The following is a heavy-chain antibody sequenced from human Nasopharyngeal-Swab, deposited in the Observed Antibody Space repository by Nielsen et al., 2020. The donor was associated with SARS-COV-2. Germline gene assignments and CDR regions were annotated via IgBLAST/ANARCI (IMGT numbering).Heavy chain of an antibody. J-gene: IGHJ6*03. Sequence: VRQAPGKGLEWVSSISSSSSYIYYADSVKGRFTISRDNAKNSLYLQMNSLRAEDTAVYYCARDRQQLVLGYYYYYMDVWGKGTMVTVSS. CDR3: ARDRQQLVLGYYYYYMDV. CDR2: ISSSSSYI. D-gene: IGHD6-13*01. V-gene: IGHV3-21*01.